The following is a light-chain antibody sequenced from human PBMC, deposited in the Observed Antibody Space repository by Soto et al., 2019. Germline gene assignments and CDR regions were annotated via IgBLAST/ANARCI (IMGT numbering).Light chain of an antibody. V-gene: IGKV3-20*01. CDR2: DAS. Sequence: EIVLTQSPGTLSLSPGERATHSCRASQSVSGSYLAWYQQKPGQAPRLLIYDASSRATGIPDRFSGSGSGTDFTLTISRLEPEDFAVYSCQQYGSAPRTFGQGTKVDIK. CDR1: QSVSGSY. CDR3: QQYGSAPRT. J-gene: IGKJ1*01.